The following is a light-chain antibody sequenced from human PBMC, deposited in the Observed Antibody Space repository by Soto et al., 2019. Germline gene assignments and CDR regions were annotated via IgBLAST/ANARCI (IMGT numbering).Light chain of an antibody. V-gene: IGLV2-14*03. Sequence: QSALTQPASVSGSPGQSITISCTGTSSDIGASNYISWYQQHPGKVPKLIIYDVINRPSGVSNRFSGSKSGNTASLTISGLQAEDEADYYCIPFTTSGNHVFGTGTKVTVL. CDR2: DVI. CDR1: SSDIGASNY. J-gene: IGLJ1*01. CDR3: IPFTTSGNHV.